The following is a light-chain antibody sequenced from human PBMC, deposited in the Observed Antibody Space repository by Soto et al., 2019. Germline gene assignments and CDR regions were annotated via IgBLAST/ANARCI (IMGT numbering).Light chain of an antibody. CDR2: SNT. Sequence: QSVLTQPPSASGTPGQRVTISCSGSSSNIGSNTVNWYQQLPGTAPKLLIYSNTHRPSGVPDRFSGSKSGTSASLAISGLQSEDEADYYCAAWDDSLNTYVFGTGTKLTVL. J-gene: IGLJ1*01. CDR1: SSNIGSNT. V-gene: IGLV1-44*01. CDR3: AAWDDSLNTYV.